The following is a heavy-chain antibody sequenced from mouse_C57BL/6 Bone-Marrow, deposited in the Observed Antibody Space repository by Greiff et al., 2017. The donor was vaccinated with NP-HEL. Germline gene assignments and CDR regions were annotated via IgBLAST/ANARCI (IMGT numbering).Heavy chain of an antibody. Sequence: VQLQQSGPGLVQPSQSLSITCTVSGFSLTSYGVHWVRQSPGKGLEWLGVIWSGGSTDYNAAFISRLSISKDNSKSQVFFKMNSLQADDTAIYYCARDHYDYDVAWFAYWGQGTLVTVSA. CDR1: GFSLTSYG. D-gene: IGHD2-4*01. J-gene: IGHJ3*01. V-gene: IGHV2-2*01. CDR3: ARDHYDYDVAWFAY. CDR2: IWSGGST.